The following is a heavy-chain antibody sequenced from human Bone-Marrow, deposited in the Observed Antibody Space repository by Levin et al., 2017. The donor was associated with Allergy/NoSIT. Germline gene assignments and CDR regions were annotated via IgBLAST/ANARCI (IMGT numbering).Heavy chain of an antibody. CDR1: GYSFSNSW. V-gene: IGHV5-51*01. CDR3: AKPTVIRGVVRGGPFDI. CDR2: IYPGDSDT. J-gene: IGHJ3*02. D-gene: IGHD3-10*01. Sequence: GASVKVSCKASGYSFSNSWIGWVRQMPGKGLDWMGIIYPGDSDTRYNPSLQGQVTISADESISTAYLQWNSLNASDTAIYYCAKPTVIRGVVRGGPFDIWGQGTMVTVSS.